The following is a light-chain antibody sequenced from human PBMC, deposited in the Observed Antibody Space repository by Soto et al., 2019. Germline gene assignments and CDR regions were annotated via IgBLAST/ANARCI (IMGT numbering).Light chain of an antibody. CDR3: QQYNSYSQT. V-gene: IGKV1-5*01. Sequence: DIQMTQSPSTLSASVGDRVTITCRASQSISSWLAWYQQKPGKAPKLLIYDASSLESGVPSRFSGSGSWTEFTLTISSLQPDDFATYSCQQYNSYSQTFGQGTKVEIK. CDR1: QSISSW. J-gene: IGKJ1*01. CDR2: DAS.